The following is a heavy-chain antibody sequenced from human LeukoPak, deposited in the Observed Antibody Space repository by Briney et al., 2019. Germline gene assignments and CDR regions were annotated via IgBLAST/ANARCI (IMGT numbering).Heavy chain of an antibody. CDR3: TRERLAVAGTSTY. V-gene: IGHV3-49*04. Sequence: PGRSLRLSCTASGCTFGDYAMGWVRQAPGKGLEWVGFIRGKAYGGTTENAASVRCRFTISRDDSKSIAYLQMNSLKTEDTAVYYCTRERLAVAGTSTYWGQGTLVTVSS. J-gene: IGHJ4*02. D-gene: IGHD6-19*01. CDR1: GCTFGDYA. CDR2: IRGKAYGGTT.